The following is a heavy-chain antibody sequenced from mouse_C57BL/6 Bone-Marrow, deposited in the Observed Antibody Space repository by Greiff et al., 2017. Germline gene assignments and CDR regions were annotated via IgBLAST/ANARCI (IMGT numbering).Heavy chain of an antibody. Sequence: VQLQQSGAELVRPGTSVKMSCKASGYTFTNYWIGWAKQRPGHGLEWIGDIYPGGGYTNYNEKFKGKATLTADKSSSTAYMQFSSLTSEDSALYYCAGGNYLAYWGQGTLVTVSA. CDR2: IYPGGGYT. J-gene: IGHJ3*01. CDR3: AGGNYLAY. D-gene: IGHD2-1*01. V-gene: IGHV1-63*01. CDR1: GYTFTNYW.